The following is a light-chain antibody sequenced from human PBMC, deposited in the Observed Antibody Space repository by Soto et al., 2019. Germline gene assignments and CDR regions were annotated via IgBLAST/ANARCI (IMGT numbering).Light chain of an antibody. Sequence: DIQMTQSPSSLSVSVGDRVTITCRASQGIGTDLAWYQQKPGNAPKRLIYFASSLQSGVPLRFSGSGSGTEFTLAISSLQPEDFATYYCLQHHTYPITFGQGTRLDIK. CDR3: LQHHTYPIT. CDR1: QGIGTD. V-gene: IGKV1-17*01. CDR2: FAS. J-gene: IGKJ5*01.